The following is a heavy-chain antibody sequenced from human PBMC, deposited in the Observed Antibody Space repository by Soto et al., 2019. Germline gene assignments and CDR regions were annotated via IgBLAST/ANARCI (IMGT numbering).Heavy chain of an antibody. CDR1: IGSISSYY. Sequence: SETLSLTCTVSIGSISSYYWSWIRQPPGKGLEWIGYIYYSAGTNYNPSLKSRVTISIDTSKNQFSLKVISVTAADTAVYYCARARDGYNYGFDSWGQGTLVTVSS. CDR3: ARARDGYNYGFDS. V-gene: IGHV4-59*12. CDR2: IYYSAGT. D-gene: IGHD5-12*01. J-gene: IGHJ4*02.